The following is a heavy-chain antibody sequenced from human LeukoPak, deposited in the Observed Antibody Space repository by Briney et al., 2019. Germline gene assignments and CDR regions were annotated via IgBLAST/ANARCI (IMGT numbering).Heavy chain of an antibody. J-gene: IGHJ4*02. CDR1: GFTFSSYG. Sequence: GGSLRLSCAASGFTFSSYGMHWVRRAPGKGLEWVACIRYDGSNKYYADSVKGRFTISRDNSKNTLYLQMNSLRAEDTAVYYWAKGGGGNEYYWGQGTLVTVSS. CDR3: AKGGGGNEYY. D-gene: IGHD5-12*01. V-gene: IGHV3-30*02. CDR2: IRYDGSNK.